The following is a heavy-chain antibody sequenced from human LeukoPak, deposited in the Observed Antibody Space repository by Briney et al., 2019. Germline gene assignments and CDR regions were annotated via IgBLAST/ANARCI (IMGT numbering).Heavy chain of an antibody. D-gene: IGHD3-10*01. CDR3: ARSDLESGGNADY. J-gene: IGHJ4*02. CDR1: GDSVSSTTVA. CDR2: TYYRSKWNN. V-gene: IGHV6-1*01. Sequence: SQTLSLTCAISGDSVSSTTVAWNWIRQSPSRGLEWLGRTYYRSKWNNDYATSVKSRISVNPDTSKNQFSLQLNSVTPEDTAVYFCARSDLESGGNADYWGQGTPVTVSS.